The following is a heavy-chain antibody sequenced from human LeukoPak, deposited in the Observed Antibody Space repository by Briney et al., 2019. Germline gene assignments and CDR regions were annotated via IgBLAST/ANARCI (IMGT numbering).Heavy chain of an antibody. CDR3: ARGVRKGVGGGDC. V-gene: IGHV3-23*01. Sequence: PGGSLTLSCAASGFTFSSYAMSWVRQAPGKGLEWVSAISGSGGCKLYADAVQGRITMSRGNYKNTLYLQLKSLRAGDTAVYYCARGVRKGVGGGDCWGLGALVTVSS. J-gene: IGHJ4*02. CDR2: ISGSGGCK. D-gene: IGHD3-16*01. CDR1: GFTFSSYA.